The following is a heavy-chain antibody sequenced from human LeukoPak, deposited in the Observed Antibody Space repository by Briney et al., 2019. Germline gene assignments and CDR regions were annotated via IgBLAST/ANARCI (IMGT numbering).Heavy chain of an antibody. CDR3: ARDPTPGGDGWFDP. V-gene: IGHV3-23*01. Sequence: GGSLRLSCAASGFTFSNYAMSWVRQAPRKGLEWVSVISGSGASTYYAGSVKGRFTISRDNSKNTLYLQMNSLRAEDTAVYYCARDPTPGGDGWFDPWGQGTLVTVSS. CDR1: GFTFSNYA. CDR2: ISGSGAST. D-gene: IGHD2-21*02. J-gene: IGHJ5*02.